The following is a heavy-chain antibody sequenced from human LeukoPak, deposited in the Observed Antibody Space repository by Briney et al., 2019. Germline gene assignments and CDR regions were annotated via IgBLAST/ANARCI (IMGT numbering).Heavy chain of an antibody. CDR1: GGTFSSYA. CDR3: ARAPLRLGELSIDY. J-gene: IGHJ4*02. CDR2: IRPIFSTT. D-gene: IGHD3-16*02. Sequence: ASVKVSCKASGGTFSSYAISWVRQAPGQGLEWMGGIRPIFSTTNYAQKFQGGVTITADDSTSTAYMELSRLRPEDTAVYYCARAPLRLGELSIDYWGQGTLVTVSS. V-gene: IGHV1-69*13.